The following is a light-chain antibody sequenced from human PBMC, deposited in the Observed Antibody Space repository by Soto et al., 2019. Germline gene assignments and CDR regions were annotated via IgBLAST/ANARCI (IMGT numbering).Light chain of an antibody. V-gene: IGKV1-39*01. Sequence: DIPMTQSPSSLSASVGDRVTITCRASQSISSYLNWYQQKPGKAPKLLIYAASSLQSGVPSRFSGSGSGTDFTLTISSLQPEDFATYYCQQSYSTLPLTFRGGTKVEIK. CDR3: QQSYSTLPLT. CDR1: QSISSY. J-gene: IGKJ4*01. CDR2: AAS.